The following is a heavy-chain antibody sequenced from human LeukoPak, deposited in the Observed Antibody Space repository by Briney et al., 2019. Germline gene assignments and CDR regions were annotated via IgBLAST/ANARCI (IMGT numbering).Heavy chain of an antibody. Sequence: ASVTVSFKASGYTFTSYDNNWVRQATGQGLEWMGCMNPNSGNTGYAQKFQGRVTMTRNTSISTAYMELSSLRSEDTAVYYCARGGSGWYDWFDPWGQGTLVTVSS. D-gene: IGHD6-19*01. CDR3: ARGGSGWYDWFDP. CDR2: MNPNSGNT. V-gene: IGHV1-8*01. CDR1: GYTFTSYD. J-gene: IGHJ5*02.